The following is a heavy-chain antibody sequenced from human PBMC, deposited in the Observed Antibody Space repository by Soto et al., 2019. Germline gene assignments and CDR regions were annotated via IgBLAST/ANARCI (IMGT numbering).Heavy chain of an antibody. J-gene: IGHJ6*02. Sequence: GGSLRLSCAASGFTFSSYDMHWVRQATGKGLEWVSAIGTAGDTYYPGSVKGRFTISRENAKNSLYLQMNSLRAGDTAVYYCARSSHYYYGMDVWGQGTTVTV. CDR1: GFTFSSYD. V-gene: IGHV3-13*01. D-gene: IGHD1-1*01. CDR2: IGTAGDT. CDR3: ARSSHYYYGMDV.